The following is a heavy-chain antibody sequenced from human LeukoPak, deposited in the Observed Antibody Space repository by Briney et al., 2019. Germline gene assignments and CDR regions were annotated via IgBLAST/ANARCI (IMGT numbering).Heavy chain of an antibody. D-gene: IGHD3-22*01. Sequence: ASVKVSCKASGYTFTSYYMHWVRQAPGQGLEWMGWISTYNGHTNYAQKFQGRVTMTTDTSTSTAYMELSRLRSDDTAVYYCARGHNYYDSSGYYYWWGQGTLVTVSS. CDR2: ISTYNGHT. CDR1: GYTFTSYY. J-gene: IGHJ4*02. CDR3: ARGHNYYDSSGYYYW. V-gene: IGHV1-18*04.